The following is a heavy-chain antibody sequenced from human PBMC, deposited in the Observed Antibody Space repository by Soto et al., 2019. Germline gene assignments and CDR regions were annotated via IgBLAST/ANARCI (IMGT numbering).Heavy chain of an antibody. CDR1: RGSISSYY. D-gene: IGHD3-16*02. J-gene: IGHJ4*02. V-gene: IGHV4-59*01. CDR3: ARIRSLGEVSPYVDY. CDR2: ISYSGNT. Sequence: QVQLQESGPGLVKPSETLSLTCTVSRGSISSYYWSWIRQPPGKGLEWIGYISYSGNTNYNASLKSRVTISVDTSTNQFSMRVTPVTAADTAVYYCARIRSLGEVSPYVDYWGQGALVTVSS.